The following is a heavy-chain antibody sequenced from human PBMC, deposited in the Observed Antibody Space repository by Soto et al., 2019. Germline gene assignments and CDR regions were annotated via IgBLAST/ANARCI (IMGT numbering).Heavy chain of an antibody. D-gene: IGHD1-26*01. CDR2: INPNSGGT. V-gene: IGHV1-2*02. Sequence: GASVKVSCKASGYTFTGYYMHWVRQAPGQGLEWMGWINPNSGGTNYAQKFQGRVTMTRDTSISTAYMELSRLRSDDTAVYYCARDPGNNSGRYPDYWGQGTMVTVPS. J-gene: IGHJ4*02. CDR3: ARDPGNNSGRYPDY. CDR1: GYTFTGYY.